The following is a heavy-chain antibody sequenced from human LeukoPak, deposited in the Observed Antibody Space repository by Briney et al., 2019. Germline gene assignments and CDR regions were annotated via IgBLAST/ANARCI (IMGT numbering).Heavy chain of an antibody. Sequence: GGSLRLSCAASGFTFSSYAMSWVRQAPGKGLEWVSAISGSGGSTYYADSVKGRFTISRDNSKNTLSLQMNSLRVEDTAIYYCAKNVVVKRYIDYWGQGTLVTVSS. J-gene: IGHJ4*02. CDR3: AKNVVVKRYIDY. CDR1: GFTFSSYA. CDR2: ISGSGGST. V-gene: IGHV3-23*01. D-gene: IGHD2-15*01.